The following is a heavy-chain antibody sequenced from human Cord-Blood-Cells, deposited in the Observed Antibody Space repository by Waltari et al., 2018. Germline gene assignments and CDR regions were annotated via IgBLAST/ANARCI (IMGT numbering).Heavy chain of an antibody. CDR1: GFTFSSYA. CDR3: ARFSYRGYSGYDYAFDI. CDR2: ISYDGSNK. V-gene: IGHV3-30-3*01. J-gene: IGHJ3*02. Sequence: QVQLVESGGGVVQPGRSLRLSCAASGFTFSSYAMHWVGQAPGKGLEWVAVISYDGSNKYYADSVKGRFTISRDNSKNTLYLQMNSLRAEDTAVYYCARFSYRGYSGYDYAFDIWGQGTMVTVSS. D-gene: IGHD5-12*01.